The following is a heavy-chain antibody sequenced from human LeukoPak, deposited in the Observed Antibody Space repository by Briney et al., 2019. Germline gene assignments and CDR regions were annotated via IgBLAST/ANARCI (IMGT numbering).Heavy chain of an antibody. CDR3: ARADGTTPLYYYYGMDV. D-gene: IGHD1-1*01. CDR1: GGTFSSYA. Sequence: ASVKVSCKDSGGTFSSYAISWVRQAPGQGLEWMGGIIPIFGTANYAQKFQGRVTITADESTSTAYMELSSLRSEDTAVYYCARADGTTPLYYYYGMDVWGQGTTVTVSS. CDR2: IIPIFGTA. J-gene: IGHJ6*02. V-gene: IGHV1-69*01.